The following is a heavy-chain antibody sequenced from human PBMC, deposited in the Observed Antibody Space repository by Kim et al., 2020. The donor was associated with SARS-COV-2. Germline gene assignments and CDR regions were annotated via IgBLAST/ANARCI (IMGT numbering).Heavy chain of an antibody. J-gene: IGHJ4*02. Sequence: VKGRFTISRDNSKNTLCLQMNSLRAEDTAVYYCAKDLYDYVWGSYRYLDYWGQGTLVTVSS. V-gene: IGHV3-30*02. CDR3: AKDLYDYVWGSYRYLDY. D-gene: IGHD3-16*02.